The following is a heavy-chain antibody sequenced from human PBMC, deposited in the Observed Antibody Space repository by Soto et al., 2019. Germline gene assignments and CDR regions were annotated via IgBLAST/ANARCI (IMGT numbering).Heavy chain of an antibody. J-gene: IGHJ4*02. CDR2: VIPILGQA. Sequence: QVHLVQSGAEVKKPGSSVKVSCKASGGIFSSYAINWLRQAPGQGLEWMGAVIPILGQAYYAQDLHDRVSITADETTRTAYIELSSLRSEDTAVYFCARVGGIGAPPGTDYWGQGTLVTVSS. CDR1: GGIFSSYA. CDR3: ARVGGIGAPPGTDY. D-gene: IGHD6-6*01. V-gene: IGHV1-69*01.